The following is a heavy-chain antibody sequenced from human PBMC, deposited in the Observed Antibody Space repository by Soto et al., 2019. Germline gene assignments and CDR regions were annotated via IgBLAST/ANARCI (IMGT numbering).Heavy chain of an antibody. CDR1: GFPFGDYY. J-gene: IGHJ4*02. CDR3: ARGGGGGLFEH. D-gene: IGHD2-21*01. V-gene: IGHV3-11*06. CDR2: ISPKSTYR. Sequence: GGSLRLSCATSGFPFGDYYMSWIRQAPGKGLEWLSHISPKSTYRNYADSVKGRFTISRDNTKSSLFLQMNSLGVEDTAVYYCARGGGGGLFEHWGQGVLVTVPQ.